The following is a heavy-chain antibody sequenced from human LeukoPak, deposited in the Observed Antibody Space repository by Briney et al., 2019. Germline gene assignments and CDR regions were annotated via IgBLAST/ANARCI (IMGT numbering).Heavy chain of an antibody. V-gene: IGHV1-69*05. Sequence: SVKVSCKASGGTFSSYAISWVRQAPGQGLEWMGGIIPIFGTANYAQKFQGRVTITTDESTSTAYMELSSLRSEDTAVYYCARSGEYYDSSGYDFLWGQGTLSPSPQ. J-gene: IGHJ4*02. D-gene: IGHD3-22*01. CDR2: IIPIFGTA. CDR1: GGTFSSYA. CDR3: ARSGEYYDSSGYDFL.